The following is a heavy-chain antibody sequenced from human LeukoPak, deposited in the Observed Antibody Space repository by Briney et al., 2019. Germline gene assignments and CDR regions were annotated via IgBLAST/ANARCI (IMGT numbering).Heavy chain of an antibody. J-gene: IGHJ5*02. CDR2: TNHSVST. CDR1: GGSFSVYY. V-gene: IGHV4-34*01. D-gene: IGHD3-10*01. Sequence: SETLSLTCALYGGSFSVYYWSWIRHPPGKGREWIGATNHSVSTNYNPSLKSRATISVETPKTQFSRNLRSVTAAATAVYYGARWRGPLWFGELRGRGFDPWGQGTLVTVS. CDR3: ARWRGPLWFGELRGRGFDP.